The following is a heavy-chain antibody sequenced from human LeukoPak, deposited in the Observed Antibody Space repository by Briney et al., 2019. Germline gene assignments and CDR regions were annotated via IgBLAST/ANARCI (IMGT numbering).Heavy chain of an antibody. V-gene: IGHV4-61*02. CDR3: ARGKYYYYGMDV. Sequence: SQTLSLTCTVSGGSISSGSYYWSWIRQPAGKGLEWIGRIYTSGSTNYNPSLKSRVTISVDTSKNQFSLKLSSVTAADTAVYYCARGKYYYYGMDVWGQGTLVTVSS. CDR2: IYTSGST. J-gene: IGHJ6*02. CDR1: GGSISSGSYY.